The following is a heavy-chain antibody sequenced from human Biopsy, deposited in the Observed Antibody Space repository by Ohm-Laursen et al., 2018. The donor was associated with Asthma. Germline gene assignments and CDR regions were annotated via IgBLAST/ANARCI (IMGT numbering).Heavy chain of an antibody. J-gene: IGHJ6*02. Sequence: SLRLSCAASGFTFSSYAMHWVRQAPGKGLEWVAVISYDGSNKYYADSVKDRFTISRDNSKNTLYLQMNSLRAEDTAVYYCARDKPSHIDYYYGMDVWGQGTTVTVSS. V-gene: IGHV3-30-3*01. CDR2: ISYDGSNK. CDR3: ARDKPSHIDYYYGMDV. CDR1: GFTFSSYA.